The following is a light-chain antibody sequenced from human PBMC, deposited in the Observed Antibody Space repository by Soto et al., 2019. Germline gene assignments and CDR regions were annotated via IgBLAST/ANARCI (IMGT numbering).Light chain of an antibody. V-gene: IGKV1-39*01. Sequence: IQMTQSPSSLSASVGDRVTITCRASQSIRNYLTWYQQKPGKAPNLLIYAASSLQSGVPSRFSGSGSGTDFTLTISSLQPEDFASYYCQQSYGTSSYTLGQGTKVEIK. J-gene: IGKJ2*01. CDR3: QQSYGTSSYT. CDR1: QSIRNY. CDR2: AAS.